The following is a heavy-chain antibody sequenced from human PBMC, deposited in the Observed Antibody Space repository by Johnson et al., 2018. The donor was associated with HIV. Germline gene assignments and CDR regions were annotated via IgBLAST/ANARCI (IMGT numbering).Heavy chain of an antibody. J-gene: IGHJ3*02. D-gene: IGHD6-19*01. CDR2: ISFDGNNK. Sequence: QVQLVESGGGLVQPGGSLRLSCVASGFTFSSFAMHWVRQAPGKGLEWVTFISFDGNNKYYGDSVKGRFTISRDNSKNTLYLQMNSLRAEDTAVYYCAKDRQWGPRDAFDIWGQGTMVTVSS. V-gene: IGHV3-30-3*01. CDR1: GFTFSSFA. CDR3: AKDRQWGPRDAFDI.